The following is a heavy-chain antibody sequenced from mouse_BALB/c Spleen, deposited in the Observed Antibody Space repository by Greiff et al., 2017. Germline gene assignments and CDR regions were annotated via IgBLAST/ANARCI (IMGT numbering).Heavy chain of an antibody. CDR2: INPSTGYT. Sequence: QVQLQSGAELAKPGASVKMSCKASGYTFTSYWMHWVKQRPGQGLEWIGYINPSTGYTEYNQKFKDKATLTADKSSSTAYMQLSSLTSEDSAVYYCARSMITTRNYFDYWGQGTTLTVSS. D-gene: IGHD2-4*01. V-gene: IGHV1-7*01. CDR3: ARSMITTRNYFDY. CDR1: GYTFTSYW. J-gene: IGHJ2*01.